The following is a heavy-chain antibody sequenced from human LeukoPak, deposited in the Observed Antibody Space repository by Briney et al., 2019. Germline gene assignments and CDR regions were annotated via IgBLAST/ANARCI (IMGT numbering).Heavy chain of an antibody. V-gene: IGHV3-48*01. Sequence: GGSLRLSCAASGVTLSGYSMNWVSQAPGKGLEWVSHITFTGTTYYADSVKGRFTISRDNAKKSLSLQMNSLRAENTAIDYCSTAKFDYWGQGTLVTVSS. CDR2: ITFTGTT. CDR3: STAKFDY. CDR1: GVTLSGYS. J-gene: IGHJ4*02.